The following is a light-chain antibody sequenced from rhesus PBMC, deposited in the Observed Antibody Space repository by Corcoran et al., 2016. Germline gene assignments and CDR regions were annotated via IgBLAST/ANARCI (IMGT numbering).Light chain of an antibody. CDR1: QSISSW. J-gene: IGKJ1*01. CDR3: LQYSSSPWT. Sequence: DIQMTQSPSSLSASVGDTVTITCRASQSISSWLDWYQQKPGKAPKLLFYKASSLQRGVPSRFSGSGSGTDFTLTLSSLQPEDFATYSCLQYSSSPWTFGQGTKVEIK. CDR2: KAS. V-gene: IGKV1-22*01.